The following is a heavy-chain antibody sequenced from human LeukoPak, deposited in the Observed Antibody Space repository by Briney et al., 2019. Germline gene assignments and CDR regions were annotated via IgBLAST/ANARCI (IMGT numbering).Heavy chain of an antibody. D-gene: IGHD3-22*01. J-gene: IGHJ4*02. V-gene: IGHV1-69*13. CDR3: ARVNDNYDSDY. CDR2: IIPIFGTA. Sequence: SVTVSCKDSGYTFTGYYMHWVRQAPGQGLEWMGGIIPIFGTANYAQKFQGRVTITADESTSTAYMELSSLRSEDTAVYYCARVNDNYDSDYWGQGTLVTVSS. CDR1: GYTFTGYY.